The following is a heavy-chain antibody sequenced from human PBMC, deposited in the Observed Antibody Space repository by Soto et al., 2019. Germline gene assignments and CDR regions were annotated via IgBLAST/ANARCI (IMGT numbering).Heavy chain of an antibody. CDR2: IYYSGST. CDR3: ARLYGGCYYSPEY. Sequence: QVQLQESGPGLVKSSETLSLTCTVSGGSISSSSFFWGWIRQPPGRGLEWIGSIYYSGSTYYNPSIKSRVTMSADTSNNQFSLQLRFVTAAETAVYYCARLYGGCYYSPEYWGQGTLV. V-gene: IGHV4-39*01. CDR1: GGSISSSSFF. D-gene: IGHD3-10*01. J-gene: IGHJ4*02.